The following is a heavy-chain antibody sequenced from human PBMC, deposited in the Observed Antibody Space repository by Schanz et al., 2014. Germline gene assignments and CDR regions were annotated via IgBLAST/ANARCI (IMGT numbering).Heavy chain of an antibody. CDR3: ARGTDWNLHY. V-gene: IGHV3-30-3*01. Sequence: VQLVESGGGLVKPGGSLRLSCAASGFTLSSYAMHWVRQAPGKGLEWVAVISYDGRNKYYADSVKGRFTISRDNSKNTLYLQMNSLRAGDTAVYYCARGTDWNLHYWGQGALVTVSS. D-gene: IGHD1-1*01. CDR1: GFTLSSYA. J-gene: IGHJ4*02. CDR2: ISYDGRNK.